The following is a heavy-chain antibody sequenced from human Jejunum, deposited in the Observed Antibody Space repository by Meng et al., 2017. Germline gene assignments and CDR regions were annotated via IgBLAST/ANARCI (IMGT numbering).Heavy chain of an antibody. Sequence: EGAVEKPGGGLVQPGGSLGLSCAASGFTFSRHWLHWVRQAPGKVMVWVSRINSDGSSTSYADSVKGTFTISRDNAKNTLYLQMNSLRAEDTAVYYCARGRGGYWGQGTLVTVSS. CDR1: GFTFSRHW. CDR3: ARGRGGY. CDR2: INSDGSST. V-gene: IGHV3-74*01. J-gene: IGHJ4*02. D-gene: IGHD3-10*01.